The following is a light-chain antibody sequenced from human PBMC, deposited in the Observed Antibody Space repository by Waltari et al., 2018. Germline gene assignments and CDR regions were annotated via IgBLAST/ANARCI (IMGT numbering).Light chain of an antibody. CDR1: GDYHY. V-gene: IGLV2-14*03. CDR3: SSYVGHTLWV. J-gene: IGLJ3*02. Sequence: QSALAQPASVSGSPGQSITISCIGDYHYVSWYQQHPGKAPKLMIYDVSNRPSGVSDRFSGSKSGNTASLTISGLQAEDEAYYYCSSYVGHTLWVFGGGTKLTVL. CDR2: DVS.